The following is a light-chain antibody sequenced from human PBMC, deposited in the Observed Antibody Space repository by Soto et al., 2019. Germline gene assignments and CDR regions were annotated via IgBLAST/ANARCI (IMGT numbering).Light chain of an antibody. J-gene: IGKJ1*01. CDR3: QQYGSSPQT. CDR2: GAS. CDR1: QSVSSK. Sequence: EIVITPSPATLSVSPGAGATLSCRASQSVSSKLAWYQQKPGQAPRLLIYGASSRATGIPDRFSGSGSGTDFTLTISRLEPEDFAVYYCQQYGSSPQTFGQGTKVDI. V-gene: IGKV3-20*01.